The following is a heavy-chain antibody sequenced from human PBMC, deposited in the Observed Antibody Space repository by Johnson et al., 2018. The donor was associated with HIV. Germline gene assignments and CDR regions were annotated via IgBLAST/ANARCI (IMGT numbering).Heavy chain of an antibody. J-gene: IGHJ3*02. Sequence: EVQLVESGGGVVRPGGSLRISCVASGFKFYEYDVSWVRQVPGKGLEWVSGINWSGGGTTYADSVKGRFIISRDNTKHSLYLQRNSLRADDTAVYYCAREGPSERAGFDIWGQGTMVTVSS. CDR2: INWSGGGT. V-gene: IGHV3-20*04. CDR3: AREGPSERAGFDI. CDR1: GFKFYEYD.